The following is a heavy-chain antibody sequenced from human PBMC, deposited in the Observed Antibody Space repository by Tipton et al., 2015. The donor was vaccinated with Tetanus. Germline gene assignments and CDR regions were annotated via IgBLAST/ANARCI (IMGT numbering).Heavy chain of an antibody. CDR2: ISSSSGYI. D-gene: IGHD5-18*01. J-gene: IGHJ6*02. V-gene: IGHV3-21*01. CDR1: GLTFSSYS. CDR3: ARESGAMVNGDYHYYGMDV. Sequence: SLRLSCAASGLTFSSYSMAWVRQAPGKGLEWVSSISSSSGYIYYADSVKGRFAISRDNAKNSLYLQMNSLRAEDTAVYYCARESGAMVNGDYHYYGMDVWGQGTTVTVSS.